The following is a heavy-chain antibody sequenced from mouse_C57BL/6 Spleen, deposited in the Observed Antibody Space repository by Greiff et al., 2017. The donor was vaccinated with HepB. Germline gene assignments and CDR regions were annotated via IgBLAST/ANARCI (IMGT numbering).Heavy chain of an antibody. V-gene: IGHV1-82*01. CDR2: IYPGDGDT. D-gene: IGHD4-1*01. J-gene: IGHJ2*01. CDR1: GYAFSSSW. CDR3: ARTGPPYYFDY. Sequence: VQLQQSGPELVKPGASVKISCKASGYAFSSSWMNWVKQRPGKGLEWIGRIYPGDGDTNYNGKFKGKATLTADKSSSTAYMQLSSLTSEDSAVYFCARTGPPYYFDYWGQGTTLTVSS.